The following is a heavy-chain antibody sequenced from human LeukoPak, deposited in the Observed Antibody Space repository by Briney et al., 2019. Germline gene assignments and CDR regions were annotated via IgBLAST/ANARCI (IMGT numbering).Heavy chain of an antibody. V-gene: IGHV4-30-4*01. Sequence: PSQTLSLTCTVSGGSISSGDYYWSWIRQPPGKGLEWIGYIYYSGSTYYNPSLKSRVTISVDTSKNQFSLKLSSVTAADTAVYYCARVGYGDYGEYYFDYWGQGTLVTVSS. J-gene: IGHJ4*02. CDR3: ARVGYGDYGEYYFDY. CDR2: IYYSGST. CDR1: GGSISSGDYY. D-gene: IGHD4-17*01.